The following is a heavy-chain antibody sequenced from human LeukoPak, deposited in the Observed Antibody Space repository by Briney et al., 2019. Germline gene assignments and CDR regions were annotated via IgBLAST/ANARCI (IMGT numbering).Heavy chain of an antibody. V-gene: IGHV3-23*01. Sequence: GGSLRLSCAASGFTFSSYAMSWVRQAPGKGLEWVSAISGSGGSTYYADSVKGRFTISRDNSKNTLYLQMNSLRAEDTAVYYCAKDTGYSYGYLEAFDIWGQGTMVTVPS. J-gene: IGHJ3*02. CDR2: ISGSGGST. CDR3: AKDTGYSYGYLEAFDI. D-gene: IGHD5-18*01. CDR1: GFTFSSYA.